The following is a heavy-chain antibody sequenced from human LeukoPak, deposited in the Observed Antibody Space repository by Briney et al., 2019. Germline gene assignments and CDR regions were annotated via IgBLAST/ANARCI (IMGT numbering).Heavy chain of an antibody. CDR1: GYSFASYW. CDR3: ARLGGLTGLNYSDY. Sequence: GESLETSCQGSGYSFASYWIAWVRQMPGKGLEWMGIIYPGDSDTRYSPSFQGRVTISADKSITAAYLQWSSLKASDTAMYYCARLGGLTGLNYSDYWGQGTLVTVSS. D-gene: IGHD3-10*01. CDR2: IYPGDSDT. V-gene: IGHV5-51*01. J-gene: IGHJ4*02.